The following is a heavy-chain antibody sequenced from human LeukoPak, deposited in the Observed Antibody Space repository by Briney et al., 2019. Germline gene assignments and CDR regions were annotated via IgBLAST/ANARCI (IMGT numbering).Heavy chain of an antibody. Sequence: PSETLSLTCTVSGYSISSGYYWGWIRQPPGKGLEWIGSIYHSGSTYYNPSLKGRVTISVDTSKNQFSLKLSSVTAADTAVYYCARGLGRYSSGWYFPPYYYYMDVWGKGTTVTISS. CDR3: ARGLGRYSSGWYFPPYYYYMDV. CDR2: IYHSGST. V-gene: IGHV4-38-2*02. CDR1: GYSISSGYY. J-gene: IGHJ6*03. D-gene: IGHD6-19*01.